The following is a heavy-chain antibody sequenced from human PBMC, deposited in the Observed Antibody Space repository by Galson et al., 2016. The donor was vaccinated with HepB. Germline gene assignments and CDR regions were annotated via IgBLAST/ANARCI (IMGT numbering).Heavy chain of an antibody. CDR2: IYTGGST. Sequence: SLRLSCAASGFSVSSNFVSWVRQSPGKGLEWVSVIYTGGSTYNADSVKGRFTISRDNSKNMLYLHMNSLRAEDTAVYYCARAIAAAGNFDYWGQGTLVTVSS. D-gene: IGHD6-13*01. CDR1: GFSVSSNF. J-gene: IGHJ4*02. V-gene: IGHV3-53*01. CDR3: ARAIAAAGNFDY.